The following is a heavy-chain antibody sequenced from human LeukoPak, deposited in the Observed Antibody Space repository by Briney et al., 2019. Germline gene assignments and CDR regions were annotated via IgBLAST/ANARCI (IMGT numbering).Heavy chain of an antibody. J-gene: IGHJ3*02. CDR1: GYAFDYYG. CDR2: ISLNNGNT. V-gene: IGHV1-18*01. CDR3: ARDIGPYSSSFDAFDI. Sequence: ASVKVSCKASGYAFDYYGITWVRQAPGQGLEWVGWISLNNGNTHYTKYAQKFQGRVTLTADTSTATAYMELRSLRSDDTAVYYCARDIGPYSSSFDAFDIWGQGTMVTVSS. D-gene: IGHD6-13*01.